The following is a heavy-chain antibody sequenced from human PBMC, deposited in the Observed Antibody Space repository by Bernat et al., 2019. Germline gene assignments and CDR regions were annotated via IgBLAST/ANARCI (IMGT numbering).Heavy chain of an antibody. CDR3: ARCVPHCSSTSCYIDS. CDR2: ISGSGGAT. Sequence: EVQLLESGGGLVLRGGSLRLSCAASGFTFSTYAMSWVRQAPGRGLEWVSGISGSGGATYYTDSVKGRLTISRDNSKNALYLQMNSLRAEDTAVYYCARCVPHCSSTSCYIDSWGQGTLVIVSS. V-gene: IGHV3-23*01. J-gene: IGHJ4*02. D-gene: IGHD2-2*01. CDR1: GFTFSTYA.